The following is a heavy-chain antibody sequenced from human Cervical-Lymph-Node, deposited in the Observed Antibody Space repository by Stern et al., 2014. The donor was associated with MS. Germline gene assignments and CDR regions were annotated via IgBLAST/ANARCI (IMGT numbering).Heavy chain of an antibody. J-gene: IGHJ4*02. CDR1: GFSLSTSGVG. V-gene: IGHV2-5*02. Sequence: ESGPTLVKSTQTLTLTCTFSGFSLSTSGVGVGWIRQPPGNALEWLALIYWDDDQRYSPSLKSRLTITKDTSKNQVVLTMTNMDPVDTATYYCAHNYVSSEFDYWGQGTLVTVSS. CDR3: AHNYVSSEFDY. CDR2: IYWDDDQ. D-gene: IGHD3-10*02.